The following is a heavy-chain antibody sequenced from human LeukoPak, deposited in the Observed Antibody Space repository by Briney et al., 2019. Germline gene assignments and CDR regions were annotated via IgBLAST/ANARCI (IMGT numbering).Heavy chain of an antibody. CDR1: GFTFSSYG. J-gene: IGHJ4*02. Sequence: PGGSLRLSCAASGFTFSSYGMHWVRQAPGKGLEWVAFIRYDGSNKYYADSVKGRFTISRDNSKNTLYLQMNSLRAEDTAVYYCAKDAKEYYYDSSGYLYWGQGTLVTVSS. V-gene: IGHV3-30*02. D-gene: IGHD3-22*01. CDR2: IRYDGSNK. CDR3: AKDAKEYYYDSSGYLY.